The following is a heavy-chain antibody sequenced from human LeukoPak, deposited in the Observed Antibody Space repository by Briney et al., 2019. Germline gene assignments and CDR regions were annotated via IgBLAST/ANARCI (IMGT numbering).Heavy chain of an antibody. Sequence: PSETLSLTCTVSGGSISSYYWSWLRQPPGKGLEWIGYIYYSGSTSYNPSLRSRVTISVDKSKNQFFLKLSSVTATDTAVYYCARRVHSSSWSSYFDYWGQETLVTVSS. D-gene: IGHD6-13*01. CDR3: ARRVHSSSWSSYFDY. V-gene: IGHV4-59*01. J-gene: IGHJ4*02. CDR1: GGSISSYY. CDR2: IYYSGST.